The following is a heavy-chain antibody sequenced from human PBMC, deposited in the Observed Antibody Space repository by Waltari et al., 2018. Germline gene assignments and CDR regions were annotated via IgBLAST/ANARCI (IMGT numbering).Heavy chain of an antibody. V-gene: IGHV3-64*01. D-gene: IGHD5-18*01. J-gene: IGHJ4*02. CDR1: GFTFSSYA. Sequence: EVQLVESGGGLVQPGGSLRLSCAASGFTFSSYAMHWVRQAPGKGLEYVSAISSNGGSTYYANSVKGRFTISRDNSKNTLYLQMGSLRAEEMAVYYCARDESGYSYGWGYYFDYWGQGTLVTVSS. CDR2: ISSNGGST. CDR3: ARDESGYSYGWGYYFDY.